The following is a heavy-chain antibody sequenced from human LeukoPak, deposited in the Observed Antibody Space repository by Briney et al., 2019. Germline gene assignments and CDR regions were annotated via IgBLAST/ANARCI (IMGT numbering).Heavy chain of an antibody. CDR2: IYYSGST. CDR3: ARDAMIVVDYFDY. D-gene: IGHD3-22*01. Sequence: SETLSLTCTVSGGSISSSSYYWGWIRQPPGKGLEWIGSIYYSGSTYYNPSLKSRVTISVDTSKNQFSLKLSSVTAADTAVYYCARDAMIVVDYFDYWGQGTLLTVSS. CDR1: GGSISSSSYY. J-gene: IGHJ4*02. V-gene: IGHV4-39*02.